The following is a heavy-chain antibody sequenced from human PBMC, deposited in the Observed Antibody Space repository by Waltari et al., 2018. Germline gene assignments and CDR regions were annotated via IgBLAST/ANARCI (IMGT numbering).Heavy chain of an antibody. J-gene: IGHJ4*02. CDR2: IYYSGSP. CDR3: AAIVAATRAIDY. D-gene: IGHD1-26*01. Sequence: VQLQESGPGLVKPSETLSLTCSVSGASINSYHWTWVRRPPGRGLEWIGYIYYSGSPSYSPSLRGRATMSLDTSKNQFSLNLRSVTTADTGMYYCAAIVAATRAIDYWGPGALVTVFS. V-gene: IGHV4-59*03. CDR1: GASINSYH.